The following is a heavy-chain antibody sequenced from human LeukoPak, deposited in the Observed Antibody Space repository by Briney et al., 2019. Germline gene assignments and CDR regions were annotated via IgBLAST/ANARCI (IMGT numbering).Heavy chain of an antibody. CDR3: ARVGHYYSDF. J-gene: IGHJ4*02. Sequence: GGSLRLSCAASGFTFSSYAMSWVRQAPGKGLEWVALIWYHGGDADYVDSVKGRFTISKDNSKNMLYLQMNNLRAEDTAVYYCARVGHYYSDFWGQGTLVTVSS. CDR2: IWYHGGDA. D-gene: IGHD3/OR15-3a*01. CDR1: GFTFSSYA. V-gene: IGHV3-33*08.